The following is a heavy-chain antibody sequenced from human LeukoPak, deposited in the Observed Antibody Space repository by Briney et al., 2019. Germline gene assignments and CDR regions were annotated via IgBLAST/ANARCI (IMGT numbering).Heavy chain of an antibody. CDR2: IYPGDPDT. Sequence: GESLKISCKGSGYSFTSYWIGWVRQMPGKGLEWMGIIYPGDPDTRYSPSFQGQVTISADKSISTAYLQWSSLKASDTAMYYCARHVNRVGAHYYYYMDVWGKGTTVTVSS. CDR1: GYSFTSYW. V-gene: IGHV5-51*01. CDR3: ARHVNRVGAHYYYYMDV. D-gene: IGHD1-26*01. J-gene: IGHJ6*03.